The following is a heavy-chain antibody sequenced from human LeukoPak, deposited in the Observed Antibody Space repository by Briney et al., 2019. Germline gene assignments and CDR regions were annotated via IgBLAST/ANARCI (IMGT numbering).Heavy chain of an antibody. J-gene: IGHJ4*02. V-gene: IGHV4-39*01. CDR3: ARHLDGVAGVYFDY. CDR1: GGSISSSSYY. Sequence: SETLSLTCTVSGGSISSSSYYWGWIRQPLGKGLEWIGSIYYSGSTYYNPSLKSRVTISVDTSKNQFSLKLSSVTAADTAVYYCARHLDGVAGVYFDYWGQGTLVTVSS. CDR2: IYYSGST. D-gene: IGHD6-19*01.